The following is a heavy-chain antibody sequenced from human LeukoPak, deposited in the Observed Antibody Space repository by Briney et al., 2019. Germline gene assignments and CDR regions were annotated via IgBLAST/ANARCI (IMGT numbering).Heavy chain of an antibody. Sequence: PGGSLRLSCAASGFTFSSYAMSWVRQAPGKGLEWVSAISGSGGSTYYADSVKGRFTISRDNSKNTLCLQMNSQRAEDTAVYYCAKIDGYSYGYNYYWGQGTLVTVSS. V-gene: IGHV3-23*01. J-gene: IGHJ4*02. CDR2: ISGSGGST. D-gene: IGHD5-18*01. CDR1: GFTFSSYA. CDR3: AKIDGYSYGYNYY.